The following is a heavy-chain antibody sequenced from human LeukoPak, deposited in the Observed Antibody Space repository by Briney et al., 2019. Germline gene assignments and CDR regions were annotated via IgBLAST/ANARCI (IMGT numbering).Heavy chain of an antibody. V-gene: IGHV3-74*01. CDR3: ARGYSDYSNY. J-gene: IGHJ4*02. D-gene: IGHD4-11*01. Sequence: QTGGSLRLSCAASGLIFSRDGMHWVRQAPGKGLVWVSRINSDGSSTSYADSVKGRFTISRDNAKNTLYPQMNSLRAEDTAVYYCARGYSDYSNYWGQGTLVTVSS. CDR2: INSDGSST. CDR1: GLIFSRDG.